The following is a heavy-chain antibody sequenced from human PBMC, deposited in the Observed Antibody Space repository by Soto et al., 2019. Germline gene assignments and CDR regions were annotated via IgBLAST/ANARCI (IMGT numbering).Heavy chain of an antibody. CDR2: ISGSGGST. CDR3: AKDLTTGGIFVVVPPATWFDP. V-gene: IGHV3-23*01. Sequence: GGSLRLSCAASGFTFSSYAMSWVRQAPGKGLEWVSAISGSGGSTYYADSVKGRFTISRDNSKNTLYLQMNSLRAEDTAVYYCAKDLTTGGIFVVVPPATWFDPWGQGTLVTVSS. J-gene: IGHJ5*02. CDR1: GFTFSSYA. D-gene: IGHD2-2*01.